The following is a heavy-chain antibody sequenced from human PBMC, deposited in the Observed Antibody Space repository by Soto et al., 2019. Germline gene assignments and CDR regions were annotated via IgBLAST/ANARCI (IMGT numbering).Heavy chain of an antibody. CDR3: ARDLWGYCGTDCYPLDV. V-gene: IGHV4-59*01. CDR2: MYNTGST. D-gene: IGHD2-21*02. J-gene: IGHJ6*02. Sequence: SETLSLTCTVSGGSISRYCWSWIRQPPGKGLEWIGYMYNTGSTVYNPPFKSRVTISVDTSKNQFSLKLNSVTAADTAVYYCARDLWGYCGTDCYPLDVWGQGTTLTVSS. CDR1: GGSISRYC.